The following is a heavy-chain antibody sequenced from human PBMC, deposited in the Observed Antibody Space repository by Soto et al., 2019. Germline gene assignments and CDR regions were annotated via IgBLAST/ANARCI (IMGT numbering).Heavy chain of an antibody. CDR3: SRFGPGADY. CDR2: ISGSGYSI. V-gene: IGHV3-23*01. J-gene: IGHJ4*02. D-gene: IGHD3-3*01. CDR1: GFAFSRYG. Sequence: EVQLLESGGASVQPGGSVRLSCVVSGFAFSRYGMNWVRRAPGKGLEWVAHISGSGYSINYAESVQCRFTISRDNSKGTLYLQMNSLTVEDTALYYCSRFGPGADYWCQGTLVTVYS.